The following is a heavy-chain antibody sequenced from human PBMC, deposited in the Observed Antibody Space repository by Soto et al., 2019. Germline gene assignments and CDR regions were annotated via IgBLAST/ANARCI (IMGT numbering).Heavy chain of an antibody. CDR3: ARDVGYCTNGVCSNDAFDI. CDR2: IIPILGIA. D-gene: IGHD2-8*01. Sequence: QVQLVQSGAEVKKPGSSVKVSCKASGGTFSSYTISWVRQAPGQGLEWMGRIIPILGIANYAQKFQGRVTITADKSMSTAYMELSSLRSEDTAVYYCARDVGYCTNGVCSNDAFDIWGQGTMVTVSS. J-gene: IGHJ3*02. V-gene: IGHV1-69*08. CDR1: GGTFSSYT.